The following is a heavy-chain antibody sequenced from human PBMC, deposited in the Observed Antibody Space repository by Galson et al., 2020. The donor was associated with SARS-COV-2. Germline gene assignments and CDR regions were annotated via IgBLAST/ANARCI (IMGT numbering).Heavy chain of an antibody. J-gene: IGHJ3*01. CDR1: GYTFTSYD. D-gene: IGHD6-25*01. CDR2: MNPNSDNT. CDR3: ARAEAGRLDAFDV. Sequence: ASVKVSCKASGYTFTSYDINWVRQATGQGLEWMGWMNPNSDNTGYAQKFQGRVTMTRNTSISTAYMDLSSLRSEDTAVYYCARAEAGRLDAFDVWGQGTMVTVSS. V-gene: IGHV1-8*01.